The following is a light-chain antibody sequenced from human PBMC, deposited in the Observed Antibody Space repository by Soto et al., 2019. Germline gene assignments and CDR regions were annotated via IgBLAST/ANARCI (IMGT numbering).Light chain of an antibody. Sequence: DIQVTQSQSSLSASVGDRVTITCQASQDISNYLNWYQQKPGKAPKLLIYDASNLETGVPSRFSGSGSGTDFTFTISSLQPEDIATYYCQQYDNPPITFGQGTRLEI. J-gene: IGKJ5*01. CDR2: DAS. CDR3: QQYDNPPIT. V-gene: IGKV1-33*01. CDR1: QDISNY.